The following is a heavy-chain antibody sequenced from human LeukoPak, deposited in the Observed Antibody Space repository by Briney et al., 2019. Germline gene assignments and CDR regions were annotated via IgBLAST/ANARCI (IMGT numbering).Heavy chain of an antibody. Sequence: ASVKVSCKASGYTFTGYYMHWVRQAPGQGPEWMGWINPNSGGTNYAQKFQGRVTMTRDTSISTAYMELSRLRSDDTAVYYCARDRFPARLVPAARGFDYWGQGTLVTVSS. J-gene: IGHJ4*02. CDR3: ARDRFPARLVPAARGFDY. D-gene: IGHD2-2*01. V-gene: IGHV1-2*02. CDR2: INPNSGGT. CDR1: GYTFTGYY.